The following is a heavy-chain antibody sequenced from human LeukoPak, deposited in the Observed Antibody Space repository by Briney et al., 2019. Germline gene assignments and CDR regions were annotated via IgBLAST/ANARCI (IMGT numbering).Heavy chain of an antibody. V-gene: IGHV4-38-2*02. CDR1: GYSISSGYY. CDR3: ARHPGAQKVVPAALYYMDV. J-gene: IGHJ6*03. Sequence: SETLSLTCTVSGYSISSGYYWGWIRQPPGKGLEWIGSIYHSGSTYYNPSLKSRVTISVDTSKNQFSLKLSSVTAADTAVYYCARHPGAQKVVPAALYYMDVWGKGTTVTVSS. D-gene: IGHD2-2*01. CDR2: IYHSGST.